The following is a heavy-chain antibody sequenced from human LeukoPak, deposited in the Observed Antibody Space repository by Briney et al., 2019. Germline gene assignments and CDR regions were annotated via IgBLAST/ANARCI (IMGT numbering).Heavy chain of an antibody. Sequence: SETLSLACTVSGGSISSSSYYWGWIRQPPGKGLEWIGSIYYSGSTYYNPSLKSRVTISVDTSKNQFSLKLSSVTAADTAVYYCARHYTAYYYDSSGYYVYYFDYWGQGTLVTVSS. CDR3: ARHYTAYYYDSSGYYVYYFDY. CDR2: IYYSGST. V-gene: IGHV4-39*01. CDR1: GGSISSSSYY. J-gene: IGHJ4*02. D-gene: IGHD3-22*01.